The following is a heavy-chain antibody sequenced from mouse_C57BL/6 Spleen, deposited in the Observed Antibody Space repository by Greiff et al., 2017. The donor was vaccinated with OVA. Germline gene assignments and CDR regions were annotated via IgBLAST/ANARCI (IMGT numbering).Heavy chain of an antibody. J-gene: IGHJ2*01. CDR1: GYTFTSYG. V-gene: IGHV1-81*01. CDR3: ARPSLDSSGCDY. CDR2: IYPRSGNT. Sequence: QVQLQQSGAELARPGASVKLSCKASGYTFTSYGISWVKQRTGQGLEWIGEIYPRSGNTYYNEKFKGKATLTADKSSSTAYMELRSLTSEDSAVYVCARPSLDSSGCDYWGQGTTLTVSS. D-gene: IGHD3-2*02.